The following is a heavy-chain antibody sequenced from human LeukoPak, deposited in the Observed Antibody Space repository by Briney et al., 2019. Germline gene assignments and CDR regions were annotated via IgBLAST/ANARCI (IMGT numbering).Heavy chain of an antibody. CDR1: GFTFDDYA. CDR2: ISWNSGSI. D-gene: IGHD3-10*01. V-gene: IGHV3-9*03. J-gene: IGHJ4*02. CDR3: AKDYGSGSYYPRIDY. Sequence: GRSLRLSCAASGFTFDDYAMHWVRQAPGKSLEWVSGISWNSGSIGYADSVKGRFTISRDNAKNSLYLQMNSLRAEDMALYYCAKDYGSGSYYPRIDYWGQGTLVTVSS.